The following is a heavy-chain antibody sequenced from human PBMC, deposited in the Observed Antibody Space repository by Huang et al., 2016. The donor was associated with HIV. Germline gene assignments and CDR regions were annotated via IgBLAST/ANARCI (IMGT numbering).Heavy chain of an antibody. Sequence: QVQLQQWGAGLLRPSETLSLTCAVYGGSFSGYYGTWIRQPPGKGLEWIGEINHSESSNYNQSVTSRVTISFEPSRNQFSLTLPAVTAADTAVYYGARGQGGYYYYYMDVCGKGTTVTVSS. J-gene: IGHJ6*03. CDR1: GGSFSGYY. CDR2: INHSESS. V-gene: IGHV4-34*01. CDR3: ARGQGGYYYYYMDV.